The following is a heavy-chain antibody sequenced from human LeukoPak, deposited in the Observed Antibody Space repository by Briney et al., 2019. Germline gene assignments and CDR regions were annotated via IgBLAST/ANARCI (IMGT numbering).Heavy chain of an antibody. CDR1: GFTFSSYS. CDR2: INWNGGST. Sequence: GGSLRLSFAASGFTFSSYSMNWVRQAPGKGLEWGSGINWNGGSTGYADSVKGRFTISRDNAKNSLYLQMNSLRAEDTALYHCAIDSSGYEFDYWGQGTLVTVSS. J-gene: IGHJ4*02. V-gene: IGHV3-20*02. D-gene: IGHD3-22*01. CDR3: AIDSSGYEFDY.